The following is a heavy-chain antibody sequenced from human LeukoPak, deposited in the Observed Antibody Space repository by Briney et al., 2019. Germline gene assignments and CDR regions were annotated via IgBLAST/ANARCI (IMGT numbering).Heavy chain of an antibody. J-gene: IGHJ5*02. Sequence: PSETLSLTCTVSGGSMTHYFWNWIRQPPGKGLKWIGYTHTSGSPDYSRSLKSRVTILLDTSKNQFSLMLSSVTAADTAVYFCARATQRYCSGTTCFPYWFDTWGQGTLATVSS. CDR2: THTSGSP. D-gene: IGHD2-2*01. CDR3: ARATQRYCSGTTCFPYWFDT. CDR1: GGSMTHYF. V-gene: IGHV4-4*09.